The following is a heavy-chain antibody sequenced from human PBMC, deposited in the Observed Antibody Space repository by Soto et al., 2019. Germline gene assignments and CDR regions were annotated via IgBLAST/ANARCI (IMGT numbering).Heavy chain of an antibody. Sequence: TGGSLRLSCAVSGFTFRSSPKSWVRRAPGKGLEWVAGINGGDGSKHYAESVKGRFTITRDNSKNTLYLQMNSLRAEDTAIYYCAKCRVDIVATISCAFDIWGQGTMVTVSS. CDR1: GFTFRSSP. J-gene: IGHJ3*02. CDR2: INGGDGSK. D-gene: IGHD5-12*01. V-gene: IGHV3-23*01. CDR3: AKCRVDIVATISCAFDI.